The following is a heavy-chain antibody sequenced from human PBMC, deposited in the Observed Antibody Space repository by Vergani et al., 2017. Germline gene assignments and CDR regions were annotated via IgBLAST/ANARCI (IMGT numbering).Heavy chain of an antibody. D-gene: IGHD2-2*01. CDR3: ARGKGGYCXSTSCRGYYYYMDV. V-gene: IGHV4-34*01. CDR1: GGSFSGYY. J-gene: IGHJ6*03. CDR2: INHSGST. Sequence: QVQLQQWGAGLLKPSETLYLTCAVYGGSFSGYYWSWIRQPPGKGLEWIGEINHSGSTNYNPSLKSRVTISVDTSKNQFSLKLSSVTAADTAVYYCARGKGGYCXSTSCRGYYYYMDVWGKGTTVTVSS.